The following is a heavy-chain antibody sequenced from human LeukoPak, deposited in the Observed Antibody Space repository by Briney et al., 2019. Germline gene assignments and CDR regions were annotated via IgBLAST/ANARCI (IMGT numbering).Heavy chain of an antibody. V-gene: IGHV3-64*01. D-gene: IGHD2-15*01. Sequence: GGSLRLSCAASGFTFSNYAMHWVRQAPGKGLEYVSAISSNGGITYYANSVEGRFTISRDNSKNTLHLQMGSLRAEDVAVYYCARDQLILSYYYGMDVWGQGPTVTVSS. CDR3: ARDQLILSYYYGMDV. J-gene: IGHJ6*02. CDR2: ISSNGGIT. CDR1: GFTFSNYA.